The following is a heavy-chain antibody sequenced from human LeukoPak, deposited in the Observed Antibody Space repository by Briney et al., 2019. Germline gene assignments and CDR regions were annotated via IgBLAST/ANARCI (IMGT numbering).Heavy chain of an antibody. CDR3: ATGFFYYYYMDV. CDR1: GVTFSSDS. V-gene: IGHV3-74*01. CDR2: IKSDGSST. D-gene: IGHD1-14*01. J-gene: IGHJ6*03. Sequence: GGSLRLSCAASGVTFSSDSMNWVRQAPGKGRLWVSRIKSDGSSTNYADSVQGRFTISRDNAKSTLYLQMNSLRPEDTAVYYCATGFFYYYYMDVWGKGTTVTISS.